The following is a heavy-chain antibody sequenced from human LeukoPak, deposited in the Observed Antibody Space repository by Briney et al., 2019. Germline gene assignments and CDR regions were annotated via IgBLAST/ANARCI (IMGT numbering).Heavy chain of an antibody. CDR2: ISYDGSNK. CDR1: GFTFSSYA. CDR3: ARDGYDYVWGSYRYQSLENAFDI. V-gene: IGHV3-30-3*01. Sequence: GGSLRLSCAASGFTFSSYAMHWVRQAPSKGLEWVAVISYDGSNKYYADSVKGRFTISRDNSKNTLYLQMNSLRAEDTAVYYRARDGYDYVWGSYRYQSLENAFDIWGQGTMVTVSS. J-gene: IGHJ3*02. D-gene: IGHD3-16*02.